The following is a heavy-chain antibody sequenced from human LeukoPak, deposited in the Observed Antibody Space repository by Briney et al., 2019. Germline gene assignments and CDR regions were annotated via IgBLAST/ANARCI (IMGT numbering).Heavy chain of an antibody. J-gene: IGHJ4*02. CDR3: AKAPVTTCRGAYCYPFDY. D-gene: IGHD2-21*01. CDR1: GFTLSSYA. CDR2: ISDSGNT. V-gene: IGHV3-23*01. Sequence: GGSLRLSCAVSGFTLSSYAMSWVRQAPGKGLEWVSAISDSGNTYHADSVKGRFTISRDSSKNTLFLQMNRLRPEDAAVYYCAKAPVTTCRGAYCYPFDYWGQGTLVTVSS.